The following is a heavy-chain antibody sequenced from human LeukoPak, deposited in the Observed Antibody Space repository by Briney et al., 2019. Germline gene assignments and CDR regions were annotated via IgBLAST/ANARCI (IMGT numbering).Heavy chain of an antibody. CDR3: ARQQWLVPGWFDP. CDR1: GYSFTSYW. V-gene: IGHV5-51*01. CDR2: IYPGDSDT. J-gene: IGHJ5*02. Sequence: GESLKISFKGSGYSFTSYWIGWVRQMPGKGLEWMGIIYPGDSDTRYSPSFQGQVTISADKSISTAYLQWSSLKASDTAMCYCARQQWLVPGWFDPWGQGTLVTVSS. D-gene: IGHD6-19*01.